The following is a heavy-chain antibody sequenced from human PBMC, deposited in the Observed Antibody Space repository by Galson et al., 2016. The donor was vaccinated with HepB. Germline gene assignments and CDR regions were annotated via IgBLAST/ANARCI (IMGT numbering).Heavy chain of an antibody. J-gene: IGHJ2*01. V-gene: IGHV4-31*03. D-gene: IGHD3-10*01. CDR3: AGDIEFQGGFYWYFDL. Sequence: TLSLTCTVSGGSISSGGYYWTWIRQHPGKGLEWIGYIYKTRTTYHNPSLKSRVNMSVDTSKNQFSPKLSSVTAADTAVYFCAGDIEFQGGFYWYFDLWGRGILVTVSS. CDR2: IYKTRTT. CDR1: GGSISSGGYY.